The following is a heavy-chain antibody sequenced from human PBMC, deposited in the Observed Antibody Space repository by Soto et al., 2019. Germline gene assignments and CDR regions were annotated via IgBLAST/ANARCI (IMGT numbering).Heavy chain of an antibody. CDR2: IIPIFGTA. Sequence: SVKVSCKASGGTFSSYAISWVRQAPGQGLEWMGGIIPIFGTANYAQKFQGRVTITADESTSTAYMELSSLRSEDTAVYYRARDYYDSSGRGYYFDYWGQGTLVTVSS. V-gene: IGHV1-69*13. CDR3: ARDYYDSSGRGYYFDY. J-gene: IGHJ4*02. CDR1: GGTFSSYA. D-gene: IGHD3-22*01.